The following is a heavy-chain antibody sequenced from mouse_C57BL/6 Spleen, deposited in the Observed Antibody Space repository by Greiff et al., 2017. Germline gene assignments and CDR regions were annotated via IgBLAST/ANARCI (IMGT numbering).Heavy chain of an antibody. V-gene: IGHV1-81*01. Sequence: QVQLQQSGAELARPGASVTLSCKASGYTFTSYGISWVQQRTGQGLEWIGEICPRRGNTYYNEKFTGKDTLTADKSSSTAYMVLRSLTSEDSAVYFCATAVYDGYPYAMDYWGQGTSVTVSS. J-gene: IGHJ4*01. D-gene: IGHD2-3*01. CDR3: ATAVYDGYPYAMDY. CDR1: GYTFTSYG. CDR2: ICPRRGNT.